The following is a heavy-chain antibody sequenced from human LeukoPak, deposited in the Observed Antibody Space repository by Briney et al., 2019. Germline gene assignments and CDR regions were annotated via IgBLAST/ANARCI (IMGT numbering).Heavy chain of an antibody. CDR2: IIPIFGTA. D-gene: IGHD3-3*01. CDR3: ARAGDGPYYDFWSGSTFDY. J-gene: IGHJ4*02. V-gene: IGHV1-69*13. Sequence: SVKVSCKASGGTFSSYAISWVRQAPGQGLEWMGGIIPIFGTANYAQKFQGRVTITADESTSTAYMELSSLRSEDTAVYYCARAGDGPYYDFWSGSTFDYWGQGTLVTVSS. CDR1: GGTFSSYA.